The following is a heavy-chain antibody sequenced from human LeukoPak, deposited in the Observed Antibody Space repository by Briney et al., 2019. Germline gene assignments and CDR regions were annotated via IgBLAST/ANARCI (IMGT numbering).Heavy chain of an antibody. CDR3: ARDSPGYGAYVS. J-gene: IGHJ1*01. Sequence: GGSLRLSCAASGFTFSTYWMTWVRQAPGKGLEWVANIKEDGSREYYVDSVKGRFTISRDSAKNSLYPQMDSLTAEDTAVYYCARDSPGYGAYVSWGQGTLVSVSS. V-gene: IGHV3-7*01. CDR1: GFTFSTYW. D-gene: IGHD5-12*01. CDR2: IKEDGSRE.